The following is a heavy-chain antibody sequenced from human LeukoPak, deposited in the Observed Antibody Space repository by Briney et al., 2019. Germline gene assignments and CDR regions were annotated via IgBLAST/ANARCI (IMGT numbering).Heavy chain of an antibody. CDR2: INRDGSST. V-gene: IGHV3-74*01. D-gene: IGHD5-18*01. CDR3: ARGGGYSYGSFDY. Sequence: GGAPRLSCAAPGIIFSNYWMHRVRQAPGKGLVLVSRINRDGSSTSYADSVKGRFTISRDNAKNTLYLQMNSLRAEDTAVYYCARGGGYSYGSFDYWGQGTLVTVSS. J-gene: IGHJ4*02. CDR1: GIIFSNYW.